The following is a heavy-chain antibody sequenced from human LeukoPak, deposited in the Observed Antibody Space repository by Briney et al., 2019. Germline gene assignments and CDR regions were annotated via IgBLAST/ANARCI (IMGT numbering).Heavy chain of an antibody. V-gene: IGHV3-7*01. CDR3: ARDPGSSAFDY. J-gene: IGHJ4*02. CDR1: GYTFTNYW. Sequence: AGGSLRLSCAASGYTFTNYWMTWVRPAPGKGLEFVANINQDESVKNYVDSVKGRFTISRDNAVNSLHLQMNTLRDEKTPVYYSARDPGSSAFDYGGQGTLSPSPQ. CDR2: INQDESVK. D-gene: IGHD5/OR15-5a*01.